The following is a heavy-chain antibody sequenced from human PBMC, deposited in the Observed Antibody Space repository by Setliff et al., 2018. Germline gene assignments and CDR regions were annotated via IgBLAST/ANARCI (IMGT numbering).Heavy chain of an antibody. V-gene: IGHV1-46*01. CDR1: GYTLSKYY. CDR3: ARGTSSSSWPEYFQH. D-gene: IGHD6-13*01. J-gene: IGHJ1*01. Sequence: ASVKVSCKASGYTLSKYYMHWVRQAPGQGLEWMGIINPSGGLTKYAQKFQGRVTMTSDTSTNTVYLEVSSLRSEDTAVYFCARGTSSSSWPEYFQHWCQGTLVTVSS. CDR2: INPSGGLT.